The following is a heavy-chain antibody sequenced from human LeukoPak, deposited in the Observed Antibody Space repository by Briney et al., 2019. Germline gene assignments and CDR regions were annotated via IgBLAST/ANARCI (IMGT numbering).Heavy chain of an antibody. CDR1: GGSISSSSYY. V-gene: IGHV4-39*07. J-gene: IGHJ5*02. CDR2: IYYSVST. D-gene: IGHD3-3*01. Sequence: NSSETLSLTCTVSGGSISSSSYYWGWIRQPPGKGLEWIGSIYYSVSTYYNPSLKSRVTMSVDTSKNQFSLKLSSVTAADTAVYYCAREKYDFWSGENWFDPWGQGTLVTVSS. CDR3: AREKYDFWSGENWFDP.